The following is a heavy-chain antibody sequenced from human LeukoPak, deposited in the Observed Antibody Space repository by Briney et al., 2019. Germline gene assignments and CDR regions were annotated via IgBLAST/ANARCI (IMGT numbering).Heavy chain of an antibody. J-gene: IGHJ4*02. CDR1: GGSFRGYY. CDR2: INHSGRT. V-gene: IGHV4-34*01. CDR3: TKEDY. Sequence: SETLSLTCAVYGGSFRGYYWSWIRQSPGKGLEWIGEINHSGRTNYNPSLKSRVTISVDTSKNQFSLKLSSVTAADTAVYYCTKEDYWGQGTLVTVSS.